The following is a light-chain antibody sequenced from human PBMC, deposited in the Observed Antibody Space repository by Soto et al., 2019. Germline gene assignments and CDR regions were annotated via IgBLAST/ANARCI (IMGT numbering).Light chain of an antibody. CDR1: QSVSSY. V-gene: IGKV3-11*01. CDR2: DAS. J-gene: IGKJ1*01. CDR3: QQYDSYSWT. Sequence: EIVLTQSPATLSLSPGERATLSCRASQSVSSYLAWYQQKPGQAPRLLIYDASNRATGIPARFSGSGSGTDFTLTISSLEPEDFATYSCQQYDSYSWTFGQGTKVDIK.